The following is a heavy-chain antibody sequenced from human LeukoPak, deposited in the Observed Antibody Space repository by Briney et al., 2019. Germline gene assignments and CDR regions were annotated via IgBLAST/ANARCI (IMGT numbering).Heavy chain of an antibody. D-gene: IGHD6-6*01. CDR1: GGSISSYY. CDR2: IYTSGST. J-gene: IGHJ4*02. V-gene: IGHV4-4*09. CDR3: ARLAARQYYFDY. Sequence: SETLSLTCTVSGGSISSYYWSWIRQPPGKGLEWIGYIYTSGSTNYNPSLKSRVTISVDTSKNQFSLKLISVTAADTAVYYCARLAARQYYFDYWGQGTLVTVSS.